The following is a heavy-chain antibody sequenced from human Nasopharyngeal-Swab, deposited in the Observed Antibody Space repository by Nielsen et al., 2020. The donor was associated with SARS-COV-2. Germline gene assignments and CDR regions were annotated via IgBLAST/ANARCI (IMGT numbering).Heavy chain of an antibody. J-gene: IGHJ4*02. Sequence: GGSLRLSCAASGFTFSNYAMSWVRQAPGKGLVYVAGINADGSDKRYADSVKGRFTISRDNAKSTAFLEMNSLRVEDTAVYYCVKHQGSSSDQWGQGTLVTVSS. CDR2: INADGSDK. V-gene: IGHV3-74*01. CDR1: GFTFSNYA. CDR3: VKHQGSSSDQ.